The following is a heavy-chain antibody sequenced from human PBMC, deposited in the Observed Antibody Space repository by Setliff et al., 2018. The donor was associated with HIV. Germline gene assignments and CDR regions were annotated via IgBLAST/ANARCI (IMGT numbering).Heavy chain of an antibody. Sequence: SETLSLTCTVSGASISRHFWAWIRQAPGKGLEWIGTMYFRGNARNSPSLKSRVTISVDTSKNQLSLNLTSVTAADTAVYYCARVETTVRGATYAMDVWGQGTTVTVSS. CDR2: MYFRGNA. V-gene: IGHV4-59*11. J-gene: IGHJ6*02. CDR1: GASISRHF. D-gene: IGHD3-10*01. CDR3: ARVETTVRGATYAMDV.